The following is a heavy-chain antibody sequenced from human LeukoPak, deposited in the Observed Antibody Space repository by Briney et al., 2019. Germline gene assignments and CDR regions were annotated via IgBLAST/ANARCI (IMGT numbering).Heavy chain of an antibody. CDR2: ISAYNGNT. Sequence: ASVKVSCKVSGYTLTELSMHWVRQAPGQGLEWMGWISAYNGNTNYAQKLQGRVTTTTDTSTSTAYMELRSLRSDDTAVYYCARSIDRGIAAADAYYYYYYMDVWGKGTTVTVSS. D-gene: IGHD6-13*01. J-gene: IGHJ6*03. V-gene: IGHV1-18*01. CDR3: ARSIDRGIAAADAYYYYYYMDV. CDR1: GYTLTELS.